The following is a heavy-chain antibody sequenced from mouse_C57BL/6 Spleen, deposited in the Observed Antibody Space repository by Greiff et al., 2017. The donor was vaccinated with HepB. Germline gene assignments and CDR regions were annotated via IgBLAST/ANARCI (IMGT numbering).Heavy chain of an antibody. CDR3: ARESTVVASGWYFDV. V-gene: IGHV1-82*01. CDR2: IYPGDGDT. D-gene: IGHD1-1*01. CDR1: GYAFSSSW. Sequence: QVQLQQSRPELVKPGASVKISCKASGYAFSSSWMNWVKQRPGKGLEWIGRIYPGDGDTNYNGKFKGKATLTADKSSSTAYMQLSSLTSEDSAVYFCARESTVVASGWYFDVWGTGTTVTVSS. J-gene: IGHJ1*03.